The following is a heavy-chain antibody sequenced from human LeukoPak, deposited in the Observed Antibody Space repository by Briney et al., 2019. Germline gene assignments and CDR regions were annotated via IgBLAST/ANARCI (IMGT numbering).Heavy chain of an antibody. CDR1: GFTFSDYA. J-gene: IGHJ4*02. D-gene: IGHD1-7*01. CDR2: ISKDGSDK. CDR3: ARDYWWNYDY. Sequence: GGSLRLSCAASGFTFSDYAMHWVRQAPGKGLEWVAVISKDGSDKYYPGSVRGRFTISRVNSKNTIYLQMDSLRAEDTAIYYCARDYWWNYDYWGQGTLVTVSS. V-gene: IGHV3-30-3*01.